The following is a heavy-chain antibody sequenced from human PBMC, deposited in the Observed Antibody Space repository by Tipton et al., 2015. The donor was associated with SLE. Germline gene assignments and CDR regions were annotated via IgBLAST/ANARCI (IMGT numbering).Heavy chain of an antibody. CDR2: INHSGST. CDR3: ARQKPAGDWFDP. D-gene: IGHD6-19*01. J-gene: IGHJ5*02. V-gene: IGHV4-34*01. Sequence: TLSLTCAVYGGSFSGYYWSWIRQPPGKGLEWIGEINHSGSTNYNPSLKSRVTVSVDTSKNQLSLNLSSATAADTAVYYCARQKPAGDWFDPWGQGTLVTVSS. CDR1: GGSFSGYY.